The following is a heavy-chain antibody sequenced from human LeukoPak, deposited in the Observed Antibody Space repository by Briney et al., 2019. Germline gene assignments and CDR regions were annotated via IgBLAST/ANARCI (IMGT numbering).Heavy chain of an antibody. V-gene: IGHV4-59*01. CDR1: GGSISSFY. Sequence: SETLSLTCTVSGGSISSFYWSWIRQSPGKGLEWIGYIYYSGSTNYNPSLKSRVTISVDTSKNQFSLRQTSVTAADTAVYYCARDGGYYFDYWGQGTLVTVSS. CDR2: IYYSGST. CDR3: ARDGGYYFDY. J-gene: IGHJ4*02. D-gene: IGHD3-16*01.